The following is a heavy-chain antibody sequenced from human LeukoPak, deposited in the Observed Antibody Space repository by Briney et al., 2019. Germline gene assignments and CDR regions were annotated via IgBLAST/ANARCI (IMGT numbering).Heavy chain of an antibody. Sequence: PGGSLRLSCAAPGFTFSSYWMSWVRQPPGKGLDYIGAIYYTGTTYHNPSLKGRVTISVDTSKNQFSLKLSSVTAADTAVYYCARGPIAADFDYWGQGTLVTVSS. D-gene: IGHD6-25*01. V-gene: IGHV4-59*12. CDR1: GFTFSSYW. CDR2: IYYTGTT. CDR3: ARGPIAADFDY. J-gene: IGHJ4*02.